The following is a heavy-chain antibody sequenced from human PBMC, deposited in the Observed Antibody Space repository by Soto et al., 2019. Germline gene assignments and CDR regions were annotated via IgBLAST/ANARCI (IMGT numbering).Heavy chain of an antibody. CDR2: ISYHGSDK. CDR3: AKDHLTTTVTTVGY. CDR1: GFTISNYG. V-gene: IGHV3-30*18. J-gene: IGHJ4*02. Sequence: QVQLVESGGGVDQPGRSLRLSCAGSGFTISNYGMDWVRQAPGKGLEWVAVISYHGSDKYYADSVKGRFTISRDNSKNSLYLQMDSLRAEDTAVYYCAKDHLTTTVTTVGYWGQGTLVTVSS. D-gene: IGHD4-17*01.